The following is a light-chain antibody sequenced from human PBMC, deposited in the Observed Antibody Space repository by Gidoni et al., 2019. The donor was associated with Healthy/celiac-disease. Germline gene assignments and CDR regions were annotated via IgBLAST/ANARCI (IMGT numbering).Light chain of an antibody. Sequence: FVSTLSPGTLSLSPGERATRSCRASQSVSSSYLAWYQQKPGQAPRLLIYGASTRATGVPDRFSGSGSGTDFTLTISRLEAEDFAVYYCQQYGSSPVTFGPGTKVDIK. V-gene: IGKV3-20*01. CDR1: QSVSSSY. CDR2: GAS. CDR3: QQYGSSPVT. J-gene: IGKJ3*01.